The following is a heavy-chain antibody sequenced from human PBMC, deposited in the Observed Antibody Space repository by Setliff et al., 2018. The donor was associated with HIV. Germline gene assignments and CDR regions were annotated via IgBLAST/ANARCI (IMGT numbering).Heavy chain of an antibody. CDR3: ARGGGYDVVIYFDY. V-gene: IGHV1-2*06. CDR2: INPNSGGT. J-gene: IGHJ4*02. D-gene: IGHD5-12*01. Sequence: ASVKVSCKASGYTFTGYYMHWVRQAPGQGLEWMGRINPNSGGTNYAQKFQGRVTLTIDTSISTAYMELSSLRSEDTAVYYCARGGGYDVVIYFDYWGQGTLVTVSS. CDR1: GYTFTGYY.